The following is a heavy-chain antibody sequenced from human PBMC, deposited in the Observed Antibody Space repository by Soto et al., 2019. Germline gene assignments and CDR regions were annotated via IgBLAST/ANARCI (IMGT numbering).Heavy chain of an antibody. D-gene: IGHD3-22*01. J-gene: IGHJ4*02. CDR2: ISYDGSNK. Sequence: GGSLRLSCAASGSTFSSYGMHWVRQAPGKGLEWVAVISYDGSNKYYADSVKGRFTISRDNSKNTLYLQMNSLRAEDTAVYYCAKDGGSSGYYYSLDYWGQGTLVTVSS. CDR3: AKDGGSSGYYYSLDY. V-gene: IGHV3-30*18. CDR1: GSTFSSYG.